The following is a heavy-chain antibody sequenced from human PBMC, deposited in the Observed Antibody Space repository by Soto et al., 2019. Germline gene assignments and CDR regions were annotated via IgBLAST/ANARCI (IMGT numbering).Heavy chain of an antibody. D-gene: IGHD3-16*01. CDR2: FHYGGRT. J-gene: IGHJ4*02. CDR3: VRDRAFSYAYDV. V-gene: IGHV4-61*01. CDR1: GVSVTRTSLY. Sequence: SETLSLTCPVSGVSVTRTSLYWSWIRQAPGKGLEWIGYFHYGGRTNYNPSLKSRVTIAVETANNQFSLQLTSVTAADTAVYFCVRDRAFSYAYDVWGQGSLFTVSS.